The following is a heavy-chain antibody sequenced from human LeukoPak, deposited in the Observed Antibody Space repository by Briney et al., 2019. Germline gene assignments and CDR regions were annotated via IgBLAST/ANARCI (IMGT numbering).Heavy chain of an antibody. D-gene: IGHD3-16*01. CDR1: GFTFSSNY. CDR3: ARDQGAWGYGYNFDY. Sequence: GGSLRLSCAASGFTFSSNYMSWVRQAPGKGLEWVSVIYSGGSTYYADSVKGRFTISRDNSKNTLYLQMNSLRAEDTAVYYCARDQGAWGYGYNFDYWGQGTLVTVSS. V-gene: IGHV3-66*01. CDR2: IYSGGST. J-gene: IGHJ4*02.